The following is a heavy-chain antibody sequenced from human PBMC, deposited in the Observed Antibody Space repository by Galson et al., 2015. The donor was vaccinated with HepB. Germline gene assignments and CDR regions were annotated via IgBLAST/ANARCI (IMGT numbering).Heavy chain of an antibody. CDR2: ISAYNGNT. CDR3: ARANYEILTGYDWFDP. CDR1: GCTFTSYG. V-gene: IGHV1-18*01. Sequence: SVKVSCKASGCTFTSYGISWVRQAPGQGLEWMGWISAYNGNTNYAQKLQGRVTMTTDTSTSTAYMELRSLRSDDTAVYYCARANYEILTGYDWFDPWGQGTLVTVSS. D-gene: IGHD3-9*01. J-gene: IGHJ5*02.